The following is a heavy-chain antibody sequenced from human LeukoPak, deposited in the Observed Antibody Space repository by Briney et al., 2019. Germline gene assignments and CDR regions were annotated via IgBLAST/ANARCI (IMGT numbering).Heavy chain of an antibody. D-gene: IGHD6-13*01. J-gene: IGHJ4*02. CDR1: GYTFTAYY. V-gene: IGHV7-4-1*02. Sequence: ASMKVSCKASGYTFTAYYIHWVRQAPGQGLEWMGWINTNTGNPTYAQGFTGRFVFSLDTSVSTAYLQISSLKAENTAVYYCARDRELYSSSWYDGWGQGTLVTVSS. CDR3: ARDRELYSSSWYDG. CDR2: INTNTGNP.